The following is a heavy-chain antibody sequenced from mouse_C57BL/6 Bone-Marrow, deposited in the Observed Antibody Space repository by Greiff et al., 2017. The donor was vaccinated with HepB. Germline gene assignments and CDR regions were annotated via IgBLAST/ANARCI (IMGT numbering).Heavy chain of an antibody. J-gene: IGHJ4*01. Sequence: QVQLQQPGAELVKPGASVKMSCKASGYTFTSYWITWVKQRPGQGLEWIGDIYPGSGSTNYNEKFKSKATLTVDTSSSTAYMQLSSLTSEDSAVYYCARGGIYGSSYDAMDYWGQGTSVTVSS. V-gene: IGHV1-55*01. CDR1: GYTFTSYW. CDR3: ARGGIYGSSYDAMDY. D-gene: IGHD1-1*01. CDR2: IYPGSGST.